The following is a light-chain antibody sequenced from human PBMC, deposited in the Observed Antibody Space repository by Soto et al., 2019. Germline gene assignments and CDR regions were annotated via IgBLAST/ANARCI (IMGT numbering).Light chain of an antibody. CDR2: EVS. CDR1: SSDVGGYNY. Sequence: QSALTQPASVSGSPGQSVTISCTGTSSDVGGYNYVSWYQQYPGKVPKLMIYEVSNRPSGVSNRFSGSKSGNTASLTISGLQAEDEADYYCSSYTSSSTPVFGGGTKLTVL. CDR3: SSYTSSSTPV. J-gene: IGLJ2*01. V-gene: IGLV2-14*01.